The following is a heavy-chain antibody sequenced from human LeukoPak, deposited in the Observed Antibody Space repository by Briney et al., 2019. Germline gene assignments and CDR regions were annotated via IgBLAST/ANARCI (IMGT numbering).Heavy chain of an antibody. J-gene: IGHJ5*02. D-gene: IGHD6-13*01. CDR2: IHASGTT. V-gene: IGHV4-4*07. CDR3: ARDRAAAGPGWFDP. CDR1: GGSISSYY. Sequence: PSETLSLTCAVSGGSISSYYWTWIRQPAGRGLEWMGRIHASGTTYYNPSLKSRVTMSVDTSKNQFSLKLSSVTAADTAIYYCARDRAAAGPGWFDPWGQGTLVTVSS.